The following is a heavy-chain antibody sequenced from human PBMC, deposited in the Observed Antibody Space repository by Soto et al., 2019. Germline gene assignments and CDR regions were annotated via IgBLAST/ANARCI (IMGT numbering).Heavy chain of an antibody. V-gene: IGHV3-15*07. CDR2: IKSKTDGGTT. CDR3: TRDPTTVTTFDFDY. Sequence: GGSLRLSCAASGFTFSNAWMNWVRQAPGKGLEWVGRIKSKTDGGTTDYAAPVKGRFTISRDDSKNTLYLQMNSLKTEDTAVYYCTRDPTTVTTFDFDYWGQGTLVTVSS. J-gene: IGHJ4*02. D-gene: IGHD4-17*01. CDR1: GFTFSNAW.